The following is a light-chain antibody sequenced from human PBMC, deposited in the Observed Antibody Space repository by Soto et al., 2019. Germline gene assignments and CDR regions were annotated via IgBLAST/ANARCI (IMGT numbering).Light chain of an antibody. CDR2: AAS. CDR1: QSISSY. J-gene: IGKJ1*01. V-gene: IGKV1-17*01. Sequence: DIQMTQSPSSLSASVGDRVAITCRASQSISSYLNWYQQKPGKAPKRLIYAASSLQSGVPSRFNGSGPGTEFTLTISSLQPEYFATYYCLQHNSYPWTFGQGTK. CDR3: LQHNSYPWT.